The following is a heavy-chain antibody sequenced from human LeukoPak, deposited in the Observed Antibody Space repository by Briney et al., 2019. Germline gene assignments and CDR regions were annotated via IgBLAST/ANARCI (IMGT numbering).Heavy chain of an antibody. D-gene: IGHD1-26*01. CDR2: ISGRGGVT. J-gene: IGHJ4*02. CDR3: AKGGDYSGSYSDFDY. CDR1: GFTFSSYS. Sequence: PGGSLRLSCAASGFTFSSYSMNWVRQAPGKGLEWVSIISGRGGVTYYADSVKGRFTISRDNFKNTLYLQMNSLRAEDTAVYYCAKGGDYSGSYSDFDYWGQGTLVTVSS. V-gene: IGHV3-23*01.